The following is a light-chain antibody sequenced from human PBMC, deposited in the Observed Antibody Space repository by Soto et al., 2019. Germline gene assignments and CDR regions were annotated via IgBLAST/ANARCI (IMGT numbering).Light chain of an antibody. CDR2: GNN. Sequence: QSVLAQPPSGSGAPGQRVTISCTWSSANIGAAYNVDWYQQLPGTAPKLLIYGNNNRPSGVPARFSGSKSGTSASPAIAGLQAEDEGDYYCQSYDSSLSGYVFGTGTKVTVL. V-gene: IGLV1-40*01. J-gene: IGLJ1*01. CDR3: QSYDSSLSGYV. CDR1: SANIGAAYN.